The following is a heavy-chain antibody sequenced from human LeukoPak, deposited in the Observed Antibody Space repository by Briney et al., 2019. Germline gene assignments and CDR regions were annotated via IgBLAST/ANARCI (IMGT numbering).Heavy chain of an antibody. CDR3: AKDKRSSWYLGLREYGMDV. D-gene: IGHD6-13*01. CDR1: GFTFSSYD. V-gene: IGHV3-13*01. CDR2: IGTAGDT. Sequence: PGGSLRLSCAASGFTFSSYDMHWVRQATGKGLEWVSAIGTAGDTYYADSVKGRFTISRDNSKNTLYLQMNSLRAEDTAVYYCAKDKRSSWYLGLREYGMDVWGQGTTVTVSS. J-gene: IGHJ6*02.